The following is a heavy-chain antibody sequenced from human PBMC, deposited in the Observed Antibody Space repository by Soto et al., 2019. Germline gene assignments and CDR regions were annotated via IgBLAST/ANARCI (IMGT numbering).Heavy chain of an antibody. CDR2: INPNSGGT. D-gene: IGHD5-18*01. CDR3: AREEAHVDTAMVKASGNFDY. V-gene: IGHV1-2*04. Sequence: ASVKVSCKASGYTFTGYYMHWVRQAPGQGLEWMGWINPNSGGTNYAQKFQGWVTMTRDTSISTAYMELSRLRSDDTAVYYCAREEAHVDTAMVKASGNFDYWGQGTLVTVSS. J-gene: IGHJ4*02. CDR1: GYTFTGYY.